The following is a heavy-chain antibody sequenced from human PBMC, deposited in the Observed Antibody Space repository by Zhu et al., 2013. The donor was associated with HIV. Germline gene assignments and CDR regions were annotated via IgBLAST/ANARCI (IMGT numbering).Heavy chain of an antibody. J-gene: IGHJ6*03. CDR1: GYTFSSLY. CDR3: ARDPALTTARPNYYYYMDV. D-gene: IGHD6-6*01. V-gene: IGHV1-46*01. CDR2: INPSGDTT. Sequence: QVQLVQSGAEVKKPGASVKVSCKASGYTFSSLYLHWVRQAPGQGLEWMGIINPSGDTTSYAQKFQGRVTMTTDTSTSTAYMELRSLRSDDTAVYYCARDPALTTARPNYYYYMDVVGKGTTVTVSS.